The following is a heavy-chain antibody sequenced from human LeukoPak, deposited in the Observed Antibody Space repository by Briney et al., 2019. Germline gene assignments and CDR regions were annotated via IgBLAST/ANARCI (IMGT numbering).Heavy chain of an antibody. Sequence: GGSLRLSCAASGFTFSSYAMSWVRQAPGKGLEWVSAISGNGGSTHYADSVKGHFTISRDNSKNTLYLQMNSLRAEDTAVYYCAKALDYGDRALWGQGTLVTVSS. CDR2: ISGNGGST. J-gene: IGHJ4*02. V-gene: IGHV3-23*01. D-gene: IGHD4-17*01. CDR1: GFTFSSYA. CDR3: AKALDYGDRAL.